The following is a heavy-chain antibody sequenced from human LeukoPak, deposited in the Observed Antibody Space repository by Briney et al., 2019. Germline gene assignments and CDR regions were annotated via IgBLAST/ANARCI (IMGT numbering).Heavy chain of an antibody. Sequence: GGSLRLSCAASGFTFSGYAMSWVRQAPGKGLEWVSTISGSGGSTYYADPVKGRFTISRDNSKNTLYLQMNSLRAEDTAVYYCAKGSAAAGILDYWGQGTLVTVSS. D-gene: IGHD6-13*01. CDR3: AKGSAAAGILDY. V-gene: IGHV3-23*01. J-gene: IGHJ4*02. CDR1: GFTFSGYA. CDR2: ISGSGGST.